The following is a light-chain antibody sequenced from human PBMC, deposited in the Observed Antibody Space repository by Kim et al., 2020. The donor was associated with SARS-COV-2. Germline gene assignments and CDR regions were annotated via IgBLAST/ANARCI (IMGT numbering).Light chain of an antibody. Sequence: QLVLTQSSSASASLGSSVKLTCTLSSGHSSYIIAWHQQQTGKAPRYLMKLEGSGSYNKGSGVPDRFSGSSSGADRFLTISNLQSEDEAEYYCETWDSNTRLFGGGTQLTVL. J-gene: IGLJ3*02. V-gene: IGLV4-60*03. CDR1: SGHSSYI. CDR3: ETWDSNTRL. CDR2: LEGSGSY.